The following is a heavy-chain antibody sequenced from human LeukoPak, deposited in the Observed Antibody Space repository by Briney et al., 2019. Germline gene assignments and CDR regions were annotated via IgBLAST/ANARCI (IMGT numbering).Heavy chain of an antibody. J-gene: IGHJ3*02. D-gene: IGHD3-3*01. V-gene: IGHV1-2*06. CDR3: ARGLRTIFGVGLTNFDAFDI. CDR1: GYSFTGYY. Sequence: ASVKVSCKASGYSFTGYYMHWVRQAPGQGLEWMGRINPNSCGTNYAQKFQGRVTMTRDTSISTAYMELSRLRSDDTAVYYCARGLRTIFGVGLTNFDAFDIWGQGTMVTVSS. CDR2: INPNSCGT.